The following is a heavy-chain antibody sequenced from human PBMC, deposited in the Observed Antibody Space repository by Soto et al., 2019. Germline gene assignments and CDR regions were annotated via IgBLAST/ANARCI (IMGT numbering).Heavy chain of an antibody. CDR1: GFTFSSYA. Sequence: GGSLRLSCAASGFTFSSYAMSWVRQAPGKGLEWVSAISGSGGSTYYADSVKGRFTISRDNSKNTLYLQMNSLRAEDTAVYYCAVNYDILTGERDWGQGTLVTVSS. CDR2: ISGSGGST. D-gene: IGHD3-9*01. CDR3: AVNYDILTGERD. J-gene: IGHJ4*02. V-gene: IGHV3-23*01.